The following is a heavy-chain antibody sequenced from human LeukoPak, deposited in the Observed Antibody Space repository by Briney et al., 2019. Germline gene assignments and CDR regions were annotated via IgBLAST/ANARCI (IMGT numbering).Heavy chain of an antibody. D-gene: IGHD6-19*01. CDR3: AKDRYKDSSGWSNDY. V-gene: IGHV3-23*01. CDR1: GFTFSSYA. J-gene: IGHJ4*02. CDR2: ISGSGGST. Sequence: GGSLRLSCAASGFTFSSYAMSWVRQAPGKGLEWVSAISGSGGSTYYADSVKGRFTISGDNSKNTLYLQMNSLRAEDTAVYYCAKDRYKDSSGWSNDYWGQGTLVTVSS.